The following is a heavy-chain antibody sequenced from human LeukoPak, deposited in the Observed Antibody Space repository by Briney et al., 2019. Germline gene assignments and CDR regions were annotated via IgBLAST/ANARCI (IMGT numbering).Heavy chain of an antibody. J-gene: IGHJ6*02. CDR2: ISGSGGST. CDR1: GFTFRSYV. V-gene: IGHV3-23*01. Sequence: PGGSLRLSCAASGFTFRSYVMSWVRQAPGKGLEWVSAISGSGGSTYYADSVKGRFTISRDNSKNTLYLQMNSLRAEDTAVYYCAKFSPTPLLNYYYYGMDVWGQGTTVTVSS. CDR3: AKFSPTPLLNYYYYGMDV.